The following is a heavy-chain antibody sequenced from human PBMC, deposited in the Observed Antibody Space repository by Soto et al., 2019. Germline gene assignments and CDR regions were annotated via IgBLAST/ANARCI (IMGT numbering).Heavy chain of an antibody. CDR3: ARSKEEGYYYYMDV. D-gene: IGHD4-4*01. CDR2: TYYRSRWYN. CDR1: GDSVSSNSAA. Sequence: SQTLSLTCVISGDSVSSNSAAWNWIRLSPSRGLEWLARTYYRSRWYNDYAVSVRSRITVNPDTSKNQFSLQLTSVTPEDTAVYYCARSKEEGYYYYMDVWGKGTTVTVSS. V-gene: IGHV6-1*01. J-gene: IGHJ6*03.